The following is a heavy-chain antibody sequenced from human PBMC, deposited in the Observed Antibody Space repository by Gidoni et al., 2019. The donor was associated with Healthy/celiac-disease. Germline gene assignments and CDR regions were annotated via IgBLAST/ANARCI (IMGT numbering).Heavy chain of an antibody. Sequence: QVQLVQSGAEVKKPGASVQVSCKASGYTFTSYDINWVRQATGQGLEWMGWMNPNSGNTGYAQKFQGRVTMTRNTSISTAYMELSSLRSEDTAVYYCARGNFGLLWCGEPGDYWGQGTLVTVSS. CDR2: MNPNSGNT. J-gene: IGHJ4*02. V-gene: IGHV1-8*01. D-gene: IGHD3-10*01. CDR1: GYTFTSYD. CDR3: ARGNFGLLWCGEPGDY.